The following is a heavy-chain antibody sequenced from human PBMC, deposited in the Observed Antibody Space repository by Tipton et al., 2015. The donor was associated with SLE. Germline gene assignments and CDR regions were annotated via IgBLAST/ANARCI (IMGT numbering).Heavy chain of an antibody. V-gene: IGHV5-51*03. Sequence: QLVQSGAEVKKPGESLKISCKGSGYSFTSYWIGWVRQMPGKGLEWMGIIYPGDSDTRYSPSFQGQVTISADKSISTAYLQWSSLKASDTAMYYRARPHGTGGVCQYYFDYWGQGTLVTVSS. CDR1: GYSFTSYW. CDR2: IYPGDSDT. CDR3: ARPHGTGGVCQYYFDY. D-gene: IGHD2-8*02. J-gene: IGHJ4*02.